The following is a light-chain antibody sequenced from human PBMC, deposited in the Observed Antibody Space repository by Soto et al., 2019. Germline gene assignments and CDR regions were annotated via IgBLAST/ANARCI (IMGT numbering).Light chain of an antibody. CDR3: QQYNDWPRT. CDR2: GAS. J-gene: IGKJ1*01. CDR1: QSVDSN. V-gene: IGKV3-15*01. Sequence: EIVMTQSPATLSVSPGERATLSCRASQSVDSNLAWYQQKPGQAPRLLIHGASTRATGIPARFSGSGSGTEFTLTISSLQSEDFAVYYCQQYNDWPRTFGQGTKVEI.